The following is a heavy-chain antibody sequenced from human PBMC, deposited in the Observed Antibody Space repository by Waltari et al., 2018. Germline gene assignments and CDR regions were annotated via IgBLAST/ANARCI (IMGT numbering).Heavy chain of an antibody. CDR1: GGSISSSSYY. Sequence: QLQLQESGPGLVKPSETLSLTCTVSGGSISSSSYYWGWIRQPPGKGLEWIGSIYYSGSTYYNPSLKSRVTISVDTSKNQFSLKLSSVTAADTAVYYCARQSYYDFWSGYYYGYYYGMDVWDQGP. J-gene: IGHJ6*02. D-gene: IGHD3-3*01. V-gene: IGHV4-39*01. CDR3: ARQSYYDFWSGYYYGYYYGMDV. CDR2: IYYSGST.